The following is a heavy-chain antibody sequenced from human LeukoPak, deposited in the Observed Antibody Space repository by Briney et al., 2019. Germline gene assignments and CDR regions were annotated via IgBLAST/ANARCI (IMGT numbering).Heavy chain of an antibody. CDR3: AKAAEHYYGSGSYYLVD. J-gene: IGHJ4*02. Sequence: PGRSLRLSCAASGFTFSSYGMHWVRQAPGKGLEWVAVISYDGSKKYYADSVKGRFTISRDNSKKTLYLQMNSLRAEDTAVYYCAKAAEHYYGSGSYYLVDWGQGTLVTVSS. V-gene: IGHV3-30*18. CDR2: ISYDGSKK. CDR1: GFTFSSYG. D-gene: IGHD3-10*01.